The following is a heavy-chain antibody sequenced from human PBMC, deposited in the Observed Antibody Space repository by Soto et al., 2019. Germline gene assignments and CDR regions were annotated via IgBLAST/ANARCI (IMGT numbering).Heavy chain of an antibody. CDR3: ARVLGGYSGYDLVFHY. CDR2: INPNSGGT. D-gene: IGHD5-12*01. Sequence: SVKVSCNASGYTFTGYYMHWVRQAPRQGLEWMGWINPNSGGTNYAQKFQGRVTMTRDTSISTAYMELSRLRSDDTAVYYCARVLGGYSGYDLVFHYWAQGTLVTVSS. J-gene: IGHJ4*02. CDR1: GYTFTGYY. V-gene: IGHV1-2*02.